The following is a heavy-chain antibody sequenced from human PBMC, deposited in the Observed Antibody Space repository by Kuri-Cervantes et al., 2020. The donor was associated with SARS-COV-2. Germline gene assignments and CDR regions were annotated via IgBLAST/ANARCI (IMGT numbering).Heavy chain of an antibody. D-gene: IGHD4-11*01. Sequence: GESLKISCAASGFTVSSSYMSWVRQAPGKGLEWVSVIYSGGSTYYADSVKGRFTISRHNSKNTLYLQMNSLRAEDTAVYYCARDRDYIWVWGQGTMVTVSS. J-gene: IGHJ3*01. CDR3: ARDRDYIWV. CDR1: GFTVSSSY. CDR2: IYSGGST. V-gene: IGHV3-66*01.